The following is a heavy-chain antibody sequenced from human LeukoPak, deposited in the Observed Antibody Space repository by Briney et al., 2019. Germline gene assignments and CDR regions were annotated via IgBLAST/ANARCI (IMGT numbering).Heavy chain of an antibody. V-gene: IGHV4-34*01. CDR1: GGSFSGYY. CDR2: INHSGST. D-gene: IGHD2-2*02. CDR3: ARLRPYCSSTSCYNPPPQYYYYYYYMDV. Sequence: PSETLSLTCAVYGGSFSGYYWSWIRQPPGKGLEWIGEINHSGSTNYNPSLKSRVTISVDTSKNQFSLKLSSVTAADTAVYYCARLRPYCSSTSCYNPPPQYYYYYYYMDVWGKGTTVTVSS. J-gene: IGHJ6*03.